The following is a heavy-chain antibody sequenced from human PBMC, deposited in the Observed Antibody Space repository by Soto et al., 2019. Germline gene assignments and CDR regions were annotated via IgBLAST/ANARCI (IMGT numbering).Heavy chain of an antibody. CDR1: GYTFTSYG. Sequence: GASVKVSCKASGYTFTSYGISWVRQAPGQGLEWMGWISAYNGNTNYAQKLQGRVTMTTDTSTSTAYMELRSLRSDDTAVYYCSLYHLTNYYYYGMDVWGQGTTVTVSS. CDR2: ISAYNGNT. V-gene: IGHV1-18*01. J-gene: IGHJ6*02. CDR3: SLYHLTNYYYYGMDV. D-gene: IGHD2-2*01.